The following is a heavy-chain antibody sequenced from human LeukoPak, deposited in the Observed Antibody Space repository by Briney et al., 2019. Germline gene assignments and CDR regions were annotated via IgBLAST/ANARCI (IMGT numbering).Heavy chain of an antibody. Sequence: PGGSLRLSCAASGFTFRTFEMNWVRQAPGKGLEWVSYISSSGSNIYYADSVKGRFTISRDNAKNSLYLQMNSLRAEDTAVYYCARGTIIAHWGQGTLVTVSS. V-gene: IGHV3-48*03. CDR2: ISSSGSNI. CDR1: GFTFRTFE. CDR3: ARGTIIAH. D-gene: IGHD2-21*01. J-gene: IGHJ4*02.